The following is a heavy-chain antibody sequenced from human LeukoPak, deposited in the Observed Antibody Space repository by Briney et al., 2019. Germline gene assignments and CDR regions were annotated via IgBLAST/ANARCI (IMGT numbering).Heavy chain of an antibody. CDR3: AREPEGTRPTFDI. J-gene: IGHJ3*02. CDR1: GYTFTSYY. CDR2: INPSGGST. D-gene: IGHD3-10*01. V-gene: IGHV1-46*01. Sequence: ASVKVSCKASGYTFTSYYMHWVRQAPGQGLEWMGLINPSGGSTSYAQKFQGRVTMTRDTSTSTVYMELSSLRSEDTAVYYCAREPEGTRPTFDIWGQGTMVTVSS.